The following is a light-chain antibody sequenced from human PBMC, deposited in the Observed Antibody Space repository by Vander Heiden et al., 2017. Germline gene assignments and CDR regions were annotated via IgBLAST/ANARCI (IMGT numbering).Light chain of an antibody. V-gene: IGLV2-14*01. J-gene: IGLJ2*01. CDR2: DVN. Sequence: QSALTQPASVSGSPGQSITISCTGTSSDIGAYNYVSWYQQHPGKAPKLMIYDVNNRPSGVYNRFSGSKSGNTASLTISGLQAEDEADYYCSSYTSSSTRIFGGGTKLTVL. CDR3: SSYTSSSTRI. CDR1: SSDIGAYNY.